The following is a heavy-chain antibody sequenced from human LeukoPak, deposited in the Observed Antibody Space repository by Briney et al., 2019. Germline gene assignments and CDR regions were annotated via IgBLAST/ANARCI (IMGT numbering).Heavy chain of an antibody. CDR1: GFTFSSYS. CDR2: ISSSSSYI. J-gene: IGHJ4*02. CDR3: ASTMVRGVIEYWLDY. D-gene: IGHD3-10*01. Sequence: GGSLRLSCAASGFTFSSYSMNWVRQAPGKGLEWVSSISSSSSYIYYADSVKGRFTISRDNAKNSLYLQMNSLRAEDTAVYYCASTMVRGVIEYWLDYWGQGTLVTVSS. V-gene: IGHV3-21*01.